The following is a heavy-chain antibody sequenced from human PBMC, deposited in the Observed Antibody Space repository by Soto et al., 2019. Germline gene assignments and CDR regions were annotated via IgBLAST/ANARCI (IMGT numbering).Heavy chain of an antibody. V-gene: IGHV1-69*02. Sequence: QVQLVQSGAEVKKPGSSVKVSCKASGGTFSSYTISWVRQAPGQGLEWMGRIIPILGIANYAQKFQGRVTITADKSTSTAYMELSSLRSEDTAVHYCARAGTYYYGSGSYFPMSSWGQGTLVTVSS. CDR1: GGTFSSYT. CDR3: ARAGTYYYGSGSYFPMSS. J-gene: IGHJ4*02. D-gene: IGHD3-10*01. CDR2: IIPILGIA.